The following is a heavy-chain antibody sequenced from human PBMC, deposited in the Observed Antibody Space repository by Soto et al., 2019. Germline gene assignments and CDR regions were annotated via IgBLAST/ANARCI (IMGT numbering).Heavy chain of an antibody. Sequence: ASVTVSCQAAGYTFTSYAMHWVRQAPGQRLEWMGWINAGNGNTKYSQKFQGRVTITRDTSASTAYMELSSLRSEDTAVYYCARGRTTGTNWFDPWGQGTLVTVSS. CDR2: INAGNGNT. V-gene: IGHV1-3*01. CDR1: GYTFTSYA. CDR3: ARGRTTGTNWFDP. J-gene: IGHJ5*02. D-gene: IGHD1-1*01.